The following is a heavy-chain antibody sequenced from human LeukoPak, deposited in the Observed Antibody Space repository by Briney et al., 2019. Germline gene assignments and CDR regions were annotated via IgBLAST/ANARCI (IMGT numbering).Heavy chain of an antibody. Sequence: PGRSLRLSCAASGFTFSSYAMHWVRQAPGKGLEWVAVISYDGSNKYYADPVKGRFTISRDNSKNTLYLQMNSLRAEDTAVYYCANVSPPFDYWGQGTLVTVSS. CDR3: ANVSPPFDY. CDR2: ISYDGSNK. V-gene: IGHV3-30*04. D-gene: IGHD5/OR15-5a*01. CDR1: GFTFSSYA. J-gene: IGHJ4*02.